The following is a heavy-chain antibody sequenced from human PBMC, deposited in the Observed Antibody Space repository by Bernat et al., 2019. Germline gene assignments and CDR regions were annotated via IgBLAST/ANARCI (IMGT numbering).Heavy chain of an antibody. CDR2: ISYDGSNK. Sequence: QVQLVESGGGVVQPGRSLRLSCAASGFTFSSYGMHWVRQAPGKGREWLPVISYDGSNKYYADSVKGRFTISRDNSKNTLYLQMNSLRAEDTAVYYCAKGGIQLFDYWGQGTLVTVSS. CDR3: AKGGIQLFDY. V-gene: IGHV3-30*18. CDR1: GFTFSSYG. J-gene: IGHJ4*02. D-gene: IGHD5-18*01.